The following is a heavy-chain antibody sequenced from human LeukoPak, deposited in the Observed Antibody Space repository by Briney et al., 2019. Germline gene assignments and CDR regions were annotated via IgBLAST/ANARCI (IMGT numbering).Heavy chain of an antibody. V-gene: IGHV1-2*02. CDR1: GYTFTGYY. Sequence: ASVKVSCKASGYTFTGYYMHWVRQAPGQGLEWMGWINPNSGGTNYAQKFQGRVTMTRGTSISTAYMELSRLRSDDTAVYYCARDLTGGWVDGFDYWGQGTLVTVSS. D-gene: IGHD3-9*01. CDR3: ARDLTGGWVDGFDY. J-gene: IGHJ4*02. CDR2: INPNSGGT.